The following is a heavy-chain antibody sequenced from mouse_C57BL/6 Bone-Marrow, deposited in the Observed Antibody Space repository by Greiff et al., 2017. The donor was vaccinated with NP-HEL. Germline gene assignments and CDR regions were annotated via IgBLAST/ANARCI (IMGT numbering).Heavy chain of an antibody. D-gene: IGHD2-4*01. Sequence: EVQGVESGGGLVKPGGSLKLSCAASGFTFSSYAMSWVRQTPEKRLEWVATISDGGSYTYYPDNVKGRFTISRDNAKNNLYLQMSHLKSEDTAMYYCARSRRGLPWCAYGGQGTLVTVSA. CDR3: ARSRRGLPWCAY. J-gene: IGHJ3*01. V-gene: IGHV5-4*01. CDR2: ISDGGSYT. CDR1: GFTFSSYA.